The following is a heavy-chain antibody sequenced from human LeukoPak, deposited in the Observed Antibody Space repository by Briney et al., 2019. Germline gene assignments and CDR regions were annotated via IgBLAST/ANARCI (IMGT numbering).Heavy chain of an antibody. Sequence: PGGTLRLSCAASGFTFSSYSMNWVRQAPGKGLEWVSYISSSSSTIYYADSVKGRFTISRDNAKNSLYLQMNSLRAEDTAVYYCARAPSGVGARVWYYYYMDVWGKGTTVTVSS. D-gene: IGHD1-26*01. CDR3: ARAPSGVGARVWYYYYMDV. CDR1: GFTFSSYS. J-gene: IGHJ6*03. V-gene: IGHV3-48*01. CDR2: ISSSSSTI.